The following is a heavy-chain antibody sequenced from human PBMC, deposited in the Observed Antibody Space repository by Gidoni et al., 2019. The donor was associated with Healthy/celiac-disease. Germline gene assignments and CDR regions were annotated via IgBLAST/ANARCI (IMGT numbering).Heavy chain of an antibody. J-gene: IGHJ4*02. CDR2: ISYDGSNK. CDR3: AREGSRNYFDY. V-gene: IGHV3-30*03. Sequence: QVQLVESGGGVVQPGRSLRLSCAASGFTFSSYGMHWVRQAPGKGLEWVAVISYDGSNKYYADSVKGRFIISRDNSKNTLYLQMNSLRAEDTAVYYCAREGSRNYFDYWGQGTLVTVSS. CDR1: GFTFSSYG.